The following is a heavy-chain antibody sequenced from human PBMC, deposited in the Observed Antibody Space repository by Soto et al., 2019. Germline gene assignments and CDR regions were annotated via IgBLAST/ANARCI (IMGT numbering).Heavy chain of an antibody. CDR2: INPNSGGT. V-gene: IGHV1-2*04. CDR1: GYTFTGYY. Sequence: ASVKVSCKASGYTFTGYYMHWVRQAPGQGLAWMGWINPNSGGTNYAQKFQGWVTMTRDTSISTAYMELSRLGSDDTAVYYCARDLGGGGYYDSSGYPTYAFDIWGQGTMVTV. J-gene: IGHJ3*02. CDR3: ARDLGGGGYYDSSGYPTYAFDI. D-gene: IGHD3-22*01.